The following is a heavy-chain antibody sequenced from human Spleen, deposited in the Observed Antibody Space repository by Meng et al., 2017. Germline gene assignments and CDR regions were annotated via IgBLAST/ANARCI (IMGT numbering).Heavy chain of an antibody. Sequence: SLKISCAASGFTFDDYAMHWVRQAPGKGLEWVSSISWDSGSIDYADSVKGRFTISRDNARNSLYLQMNSLRAEDTAVYYCARKAKTGTNVGSLESWGQGTLVTVSS. CDR2: ISWDSGSI. CDR1: GFTFDDYA. J-gene: IGHJ4*02. CDR3: ARKAKTGTNVGSLES. V-gene: IGHV3-9*01. D-gene: IGHD1-1*01.